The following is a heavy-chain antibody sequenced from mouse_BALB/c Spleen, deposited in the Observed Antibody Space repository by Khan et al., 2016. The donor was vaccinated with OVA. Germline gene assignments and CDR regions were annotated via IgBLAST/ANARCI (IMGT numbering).Heavy chain of an antibody. V-gene: IGHV14-3*02. D-gene: IGHD2-9*01. CDR3: ASSYGNDGFAY. J-gene: IGHJ3*01. Sequence: VQLQQSGADLVKPGASVKLSCTASGFNIKDTYMHWVKQRPEQGLEWIGRIDPANGYTNYDPKFQGKATITADTSSNTAYLQLISLTSDDTAVFYGASSYGNDGFAYWGQGTLVTVSA. CDR2: IDPANGYT. CDR1: GFNIKDTY.